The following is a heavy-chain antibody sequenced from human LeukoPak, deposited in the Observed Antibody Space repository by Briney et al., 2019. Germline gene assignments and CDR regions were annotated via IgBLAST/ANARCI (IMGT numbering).Heavy chain of an antibody. CDR1: GYSFTSYW. D-gene: IGHD3-9*01. V-gene: IGHV5-51*01. Sequence: GESLKISCKGSGYSFTSYWIGWVRQMPGKGLEWMGIIYPGDSDTRYSPSFQGQVTISADKSISTAYVQCSSLKAWDTAMYYCARGPIAYYDILTATYFDYWGQGTLVTVSS. CDR3: ARGPIAYYDILTATYFDY. J-gene: IGHJ4*02. CDR2: IYPGDSDT.